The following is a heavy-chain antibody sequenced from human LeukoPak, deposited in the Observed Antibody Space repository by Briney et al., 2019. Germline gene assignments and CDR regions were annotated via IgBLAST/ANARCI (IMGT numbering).Heavy chain of an antibody. V-gene: IGHV4-34*01. Sequence: PSETLSLTCAVYGGSFSGYYWSWIRQPPGKGLEWIGEINHSGSTNYNPSLKSRVTISVDTSKNQFSLKLSSVTAADTAVYYCAREGIAAREAYYYYHYMDVWGKGTTVTVSS. J-gene: IGHJ6*03. D-gene: IGHD6-6*01. CDR2: INHSGST. CDR3: AREGIAAREAYYYYHYMDV. CDR1: GGSFSGYY.